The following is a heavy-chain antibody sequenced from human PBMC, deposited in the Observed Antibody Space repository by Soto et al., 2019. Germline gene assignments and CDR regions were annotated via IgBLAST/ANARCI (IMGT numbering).Heavy chain of an antibody. D-gene: IGHD1-26*01. CDR3: ARDQISGSYYRKSPRRDAFDI. CDR2: ISGSGGST. J-gene: IGHJ3*02. CDR1: GFTFSSYA. Sequence: EVQLLESGGGLVQPGGSLRLSCAASGFTFSSYAMSWVRQAPGKGLEWVSAISGSGGSTYYADFVKGRFTISRDNSKNTLYLQMNSLRAEDTAVYYCARDQISGSYYRKSPRRDAFDIWGQGTMVTVSS. V-gene: IGHV3-23*01.